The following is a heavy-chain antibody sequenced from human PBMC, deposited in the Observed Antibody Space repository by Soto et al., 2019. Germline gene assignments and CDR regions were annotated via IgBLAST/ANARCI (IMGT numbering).Heavy chain of an antibody. V-gene: IGHV1-24*01. CDR2: FDPEDGET. CDR1: GYTLTDLS. D-gene: IGHD3-3*01. CDR3: ATHRRGRFFEWLPEASLGY. Sequence: EASVKVSCKVSGYTLTDLSMQWVRQAPGKGLEWMGGFDPEDGETIYAQKFQGRVTMTEDTATGTAYMELSSLRSEDTAVYYCATHRRGRFFEWLPEASLGYWGQGTLVTAPQ. J-gene: IGHJ4*02.